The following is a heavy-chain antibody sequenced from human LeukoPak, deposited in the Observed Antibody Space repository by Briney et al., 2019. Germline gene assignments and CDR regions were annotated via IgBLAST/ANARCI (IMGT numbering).Heavy chain of an antibody. J-gene: IGHJ5*02. Sequence: SETLSLTCTVSGVSIKTNSDYWGWLRQPPGKGLEWIGSIYHVGGTYYNPSLKSRVTISIDTSKNQFSLRLTSVTAADTAIYYCARDGRSGYEDLWGPGTLVTVSS. CDR2: IYHVGGT. CDR1: GVSIKTNSDY. CDR3: ARDGRSGYEDL. D-gene: IGHD5-12*01. V-gene: IGHV4-39*07.